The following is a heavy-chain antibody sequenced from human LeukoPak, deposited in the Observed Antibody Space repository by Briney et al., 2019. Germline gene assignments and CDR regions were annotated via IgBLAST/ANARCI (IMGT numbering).Heavy chain of an antibody. CDR1: GGTFSSYA. Sequence: SVKVSCKASGGTFSSYAISWVRQAPGQGLEWMGGIIPIFGTANYAQKFQGRVTITADKSTSTAYMELSSLRSEDTAVYYCARGVVAVAGTDPVRPFDPWGQGTLVTVSS. J-gene: IGHJ5*02. CDR2: IIPIFGTA. D-gene: IGHD2-15*01. V-gene: IGHV1-69*06. CDR3: ARGVVAVAGTDPVRPFDP.